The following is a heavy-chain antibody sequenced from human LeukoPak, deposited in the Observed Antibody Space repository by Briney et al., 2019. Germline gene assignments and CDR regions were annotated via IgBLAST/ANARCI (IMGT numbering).Heavy chain of an antibody. J-gene: IGHJ2*01. CDR1: GGSITSYY. V-gene: IGHV4-4*07. D-gene: IGHD3-22*01. Sequence: SETLSLTCTVSGGSITSYYWSWIRQPAGKGLEWIGRIHTSGSTNYNPSLKSRVTMSVDTSKNQFSLKLSSVTAADTAVYYCARDRYYYDSSGNRYFDLWGRGTLVTVSS. CDR3: ARDRYYYDSSGNRYFDL. CDR2: IHTSGST.